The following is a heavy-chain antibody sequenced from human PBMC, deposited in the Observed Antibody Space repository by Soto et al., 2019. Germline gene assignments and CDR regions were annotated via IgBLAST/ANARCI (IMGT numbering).Heavy chain of an antibody. Sequence: SETLSLTCAVSGGSISSGGYSWSWIRQPPGKGLEWIGYIYHSGSTYYNPSLKSRVTISVDRSKNQFSLKLSSVTAADTAVYYCARSNGVYCSSTSCSRGSWFDPWGQGTLVTVSS. CDR2: IYHSGST. CDR1: GGSISSGGYS. CDR3: ARSNGVYCSSTSCSRGSWFDP. V-gene: IGHV4-30-2*01. D-gene: IGHD2-2*01. J-gene: IGHJ5*02.